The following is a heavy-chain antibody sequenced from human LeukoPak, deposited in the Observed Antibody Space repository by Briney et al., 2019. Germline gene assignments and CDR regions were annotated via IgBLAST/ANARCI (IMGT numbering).Heavy chain of an antibody. CDR1: GYTFTSYG. J-gene: IGHJ4*02. V-gene: IGHV1-18*01. CDR3: ARRGFYYGDFSLVY. Sequence: ASVKVSCKASGYTFTSYGISWVRQAPGLGLEWMGWISAYNGNTNYAQKLQGRVTMTTDTSTSTAYMELRSLRSDDTAVYYCARRGFYYGDFSLVYWGQGTLVTVSS. CDR2: ISAYNGNT. D-gene: IGHD4-17*01.